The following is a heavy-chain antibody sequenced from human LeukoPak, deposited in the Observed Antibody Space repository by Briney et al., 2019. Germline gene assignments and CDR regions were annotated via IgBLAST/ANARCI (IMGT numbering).Heavy chain of an antibody. CDR1: GFVFPTYV. D-gene: IGHD6-19*01. V-gene: IGHV3-23*01. Sequence: QHGGSLRLSCAASGFVFPTYVMSWVRQAPGKGLEWVSAISGSGGSTYYADSVKGRFTISRDNSKNTLYLQMNSLRAEDTAVYYCAKYSSGWYDTPDYWGQGTLVTVSS. J-gene: IGHJ4*02. CDR2: ISGSGGST. CDR3: AKYSSGWYDTPDY.